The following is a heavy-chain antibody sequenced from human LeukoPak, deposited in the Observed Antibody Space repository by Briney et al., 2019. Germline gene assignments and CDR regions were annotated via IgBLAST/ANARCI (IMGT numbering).Heavy chain of an antibody. Sequence: RWASVKVSCKASGGTFSSYAISWVRQAPGQGLEWMGRIIPILGIANYAQKFQGRVTITADKSTSTAYMELSSLRSEDTAVYYCARDWDETEDQFDYWGQGTLVTVSS. CDR1: GGTFSSYA. J-gene: IGHJ4*02. CDR2: IIPILGIA. V-gene: IGHV1-69*04. CDR3: ARDWDETEDQFDY. D-gene: IGHD1-26*01.